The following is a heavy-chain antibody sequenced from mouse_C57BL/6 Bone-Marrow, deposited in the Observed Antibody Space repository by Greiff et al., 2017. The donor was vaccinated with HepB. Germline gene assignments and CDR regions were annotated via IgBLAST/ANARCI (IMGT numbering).Heavy chain of an antibody. J-gene: IGHJ4*01. CDR3: TVSITTVVGFMDYAMDY. CDR1: GFTFSNYW. D-gene: IGHD1-1*01. Sequence: EVKLMESGGGLVQPGGSMKLSCVASGFTFSNYWMNWVRQSPEKGLEWVAQIRLKSDNYATHYAESVKGRFTISRDDSKSSVYLQMNNLRAEDTGIYYCTVSITTVVGFMDYAMDYWGQGTSVTVSS. CDR2: IRLKSDNYAT. V-gene: IGHV6-3*01.